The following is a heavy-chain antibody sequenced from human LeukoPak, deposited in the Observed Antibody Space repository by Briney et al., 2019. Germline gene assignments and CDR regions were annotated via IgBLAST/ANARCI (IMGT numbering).Heavy chain of an antibody. CDR3: ARSNYDIWFDP. J-gene: IGHJ5*02. V-gene: IGHV4-30-2*01. CDR1: GGSISSGGYS. D-gene: IGHD3-9*01. Sequence: SEILSLTCAVSGGSISSGGYSWSWIRQPPGKGLEWIGYIYHSGSTYYNPSLKSRVTISVDRSKNQFSLKLSTVTAADTAVYYCARSNYDIWFDPWDQGTLVTVSS. CDR2: IYHSGST.